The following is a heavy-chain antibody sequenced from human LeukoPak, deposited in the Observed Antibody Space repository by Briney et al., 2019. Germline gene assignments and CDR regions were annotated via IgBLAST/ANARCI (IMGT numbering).Heavy chain of an antibody. Sequence: PSQTLSLTCTVSGGSISSGSYYWSWIRQPAGKGLEWIGRIYTSGSTNYNPSLKSRVTISVDTSKNQFSLKLSSVTAADTAVYYCAKDGPGGPRDRQYYYYYMDGWGKGTTVTGSS. V-gene: IGHV4-61*02. D-gene: IGHD1-14*01. J-gene: IGHJ6*03. CDR2: IYTSGST. CDR3: AKDGPGGPRDRQYYYYYMDG. CDR1: GGSISSGSYY.